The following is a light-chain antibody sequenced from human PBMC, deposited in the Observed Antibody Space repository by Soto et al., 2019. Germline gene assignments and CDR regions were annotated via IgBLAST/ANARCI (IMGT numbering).Light chain of an antibody. CDR3: QQYRT. Sequence: EIVLSQSPGTLSLSQGERATLSCRASQSVSSTYLAWYQQKPGQAPRLLIYGASSRATGIPDRFSGSGSGTDFTLTISRLEPEDFAVYYCQQYRTFGQGTKVDIK. CDR2: GAS. J-gene: IGKJ1*01. V-gene: IGKV3-20*01. CDR1: QSVSSTY.